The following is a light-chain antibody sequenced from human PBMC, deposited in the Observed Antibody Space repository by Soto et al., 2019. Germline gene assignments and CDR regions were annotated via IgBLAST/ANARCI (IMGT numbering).Light chain of an antibody. CDR2: LAS. CDR1: QSLLHSNGDNY. J-gene: IGKJ5*01. V-gene: IGKV2-28*01. CDR3: RQALQTPLT. Sequence: DIVVTQSPLSLPVTPGEPASISCRSSQSLLHSNGDNYLEWYVQKPGQSPPLLIYLASTRASAVPDRFSGSGSGTDFTLKISRVEAEDVGVYYCRQALQTPLTFGQGTRLEIK.